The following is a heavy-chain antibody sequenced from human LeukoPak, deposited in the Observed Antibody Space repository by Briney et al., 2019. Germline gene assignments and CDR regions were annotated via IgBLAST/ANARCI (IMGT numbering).Heavy chain of an antibody. CDR1: GGTFSSYT. Sequence: SVKVSCKASGGTFSSYTISWVRQAPGQGLEWMGRIIPILGIANYAQKFQGRVTITADKSTSTAYMELSSLRSEDTAVYYCASNVPAAIRYYYYYMDVWGKGTTVTVSS. J-gene: IGHJ6*03. V-gene: IGHV1-69*02. CDR3: ASNVPAAIRYYYYYMDV. CDR2: IIPILGIA. D-gene: IGHD2-2*01.